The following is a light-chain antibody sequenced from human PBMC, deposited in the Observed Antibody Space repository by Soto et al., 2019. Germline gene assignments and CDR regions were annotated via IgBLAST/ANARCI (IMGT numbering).Light chain of an antibody. CDR1: QSVGRSY. Sequence: EIVLTRSPGTLSRSPGEIATVSVMASQSVGRSYLAWYQQKPGQAPRLLISGISKRATGIPDRFSGGGSGTDFTLTISRLEPEDFALYICQQYDGSPITFGQGTRLEIK. V-gene: IGKV3-20*01. CDR2: GIS. CDR3: QQYDGSPIT. J-gene: IGKJ5*01.